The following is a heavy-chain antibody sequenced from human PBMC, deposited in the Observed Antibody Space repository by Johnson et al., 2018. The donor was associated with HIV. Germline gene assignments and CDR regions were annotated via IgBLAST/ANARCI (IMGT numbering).Heavy chain of an antibody. CDR1: GFTFSDYS. Sequence: VQLVESGGGLVQPGGSLRLSCAASGFTFSDYSMRWVRQAPGKGLEWVAVITHDESEKYYADSVKGRFSISRDNGKDSMYLQMSSLRPEDTAVYFCVRRGSGWAAVDIWGQGTMVTVSS. V-gene: IGHV3-7*03. J-gene: IGHJ3*02. D-gene: IGHD6-19*01. CDR3: VRRGSGWAAVDI. CDR2: ITHDESEK.